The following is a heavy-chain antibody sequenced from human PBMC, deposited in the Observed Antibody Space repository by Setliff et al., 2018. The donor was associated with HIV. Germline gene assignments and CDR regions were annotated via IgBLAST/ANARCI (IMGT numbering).Heavy chain of an antibody. D-gene: IGHD3-22*01. Sequence: GGSLRLSCAASGFSLSSFWMNWVRQAPGKGLEWVANIKDDGSDENYADSVRGRFTISRDNAKNSLYLQMSSLRVEDTAVYYCARSVPDSAYRPTDYWGQGTQVTVSS. J-gene: IGHJ4*02. V-gene: IGHV3-7*03. CDR1: GFSLSSFW. CDR2: IKDDGSDE. CDR3: ARSVPDSAYRPTDY.